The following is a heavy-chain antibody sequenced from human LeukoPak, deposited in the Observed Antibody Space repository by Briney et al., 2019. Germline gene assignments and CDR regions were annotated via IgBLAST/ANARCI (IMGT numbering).Heavy chain of an antibody. CDR2: INAGNGNT. J-gene: IGHJ4*02. V-gene: IGHV1-3*01. Sequence: ASVKVSCKASGYTFTSYAMHWVRQAPGQRLEWMGWINAGNGNTKYSQKFQGRVTITRDTSASTAYMELSSLRSEDTAVYYCARDGKYLTKYSSSWYEVDYWGQGTLVTVSS. CDR3: ARDGKYLTKYSSSWYEVDY. CDR1: GYTFTSYA. D-gene: IGHD6-13*01.